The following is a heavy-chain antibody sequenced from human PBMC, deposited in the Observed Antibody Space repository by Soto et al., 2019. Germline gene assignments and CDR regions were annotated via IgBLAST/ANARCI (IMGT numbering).Heavy chain of an antibody. Sequence: GESLKISCKGSGYSFKTYLISWVRQMPGKGLEWMGRIDPSDSYTNYSPSFQGHVTFSADKSISTAYLQWSSLKASDTAMYYCARHYGSGSNWFDPWGQGTLVTVSS. CDR1: GYSFKTYL. CDR2: IDPSDSYT. CDR3: ARHYGSGSNWFDP. V-gene: IGHV5-10-1*01. J-gene: IGHJ5*02. D-gene: IGHD3-10*01.